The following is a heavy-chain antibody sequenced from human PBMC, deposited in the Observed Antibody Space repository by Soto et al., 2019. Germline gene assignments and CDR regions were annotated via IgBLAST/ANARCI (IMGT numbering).Heavy chain of an antibody. CDR2: VYNSGST. J-gene: IGHJ4*02. Sequence: LSLTCTVSGGSISSYYWSWIRQPPRKGLEWIGYVYNSGSTNYNPSLKSRVTISEDTSKSQFSLKVNSMTAADTAVYYCARYRREAVAGYTLDNWGQGILVTVSS. D-gene: IGHD6-13*01. CDR3: ARYRREAVAGYTLDN. CDR1: GGSISSYY. V-gene: IGHV4-59*01.